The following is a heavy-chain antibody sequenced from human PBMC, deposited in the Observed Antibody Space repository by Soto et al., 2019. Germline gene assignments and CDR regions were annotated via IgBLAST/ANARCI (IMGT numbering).Heavy chain of an antibody. J-gene: IGHJ5*02. Sequence: SVEVSCKASGGTFSSYAISLVRQAPGQGLEWMGGIIPIFGTANYSQKFQVRVTITADESTSTAYMELSSLRSEDTAVYYCARSSGDTAMVGPNNWFDPWGQGTLVTVSS. CDR1: GGTFSSYA. CDR3: ARSSGDTAMVGPNNWFDP. V-gene: IGHV1-69*13. CDR2: IIPIFGTA. D-gene: IGHD5-18*01.